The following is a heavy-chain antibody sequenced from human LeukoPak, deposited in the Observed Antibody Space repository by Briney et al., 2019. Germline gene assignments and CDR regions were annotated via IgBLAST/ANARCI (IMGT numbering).Heavy chain of an antibody. CDR2: IHPSGGST. Sequence: ASVKVSCKASGSTFTGHYVHWVRQAPGQGLEWMGVIHPSGGSTSYAQKLQGRVTMTTDTSTSTVSVELSSLRSEDTAVYYCARATLDAAMVYWSFDLWGRGTLVTVSS. D-gene: IGHD5-18*01. V-gene: IGHV1-46*01. CDR1: GSTFTGHY. J-gene: IGHJ2*01. CDR3: ARATLDAAMVYWSFDL.